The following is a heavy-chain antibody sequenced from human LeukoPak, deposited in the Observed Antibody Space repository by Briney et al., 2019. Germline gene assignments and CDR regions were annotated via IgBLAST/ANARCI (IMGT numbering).Heavy chain of an antibody. D-gene: IGHD3-22*01. CDR1: GFTFSSYW. V-gene: IGHV3-7*01. CDR2: IKLDGSEK. J-gene: IGHJ4*02. Sequence: PGGSLRLSCAASGFTFSSYWMSWVRQAPGKGLEWVANIKLDGSEKYYVDSVKGRFTISRDNAKNSLYLQMNSLRAEDTAVYYCARDLMGNHYYDSSGYRALGFDYWGQGTLVTVSS. CDR3: ARDLMGNHYYDSSGYRALGFDY.